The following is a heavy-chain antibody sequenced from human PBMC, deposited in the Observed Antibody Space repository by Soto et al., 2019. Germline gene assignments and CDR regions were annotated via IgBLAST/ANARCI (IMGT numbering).Heavy chain of an antibody. CDR3: AQTTSYYYYGMEV. Sequence: LRHSCAASGFTFSDSYRSWIRQAPGKGLEWVSYISSSGSTIYYADSVKGRFTISRDNAKNSLYLQMNSLRAEDTAVYFCAQTTSYYYYGMEVWGQGTTVTVS. V-gene: IGHV3-11*01. J-gene: IGHJ6*02. CDR1: GFTFSDSY. CDR2: ISSSGSTI. D-gene: IGHD1-1*01.